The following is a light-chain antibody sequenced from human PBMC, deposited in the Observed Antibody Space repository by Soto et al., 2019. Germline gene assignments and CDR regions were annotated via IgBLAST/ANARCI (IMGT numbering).Light chain of an antibody. CDR3: TSYTGDDFTFV. CDR2: EVN. J-gene: IGLJ1*01. Sequence: QSVLTQPASVSGSPGQSITISCTGTSSDFGNYNLVSWYQQHPGKVPKLILFEVNKRPSGVSGRFSGSKSGNTASLTISGLQPDDEAEYHCTSYTGDDFTFVFGSGTKVTVL. CDR1: SSDFGNYNL. V-gene: IGLV2-23*02.